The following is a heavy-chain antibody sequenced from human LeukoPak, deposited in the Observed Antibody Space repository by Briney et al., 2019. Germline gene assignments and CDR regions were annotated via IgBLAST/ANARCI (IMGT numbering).Heavy chain of an antibody. V-gene: IGHV4-59*12. J-gene: IGHJ4*02. CDR3: AGYSGWYSGAIDY. Sequence: PSETLSLTCTVSGGSISSYYWSWIRQPPGKGLEWIGYIYYSGSPNYNPSLKSRVTISVDTSKNQFSLKLSSVTAADTAVYYCAGYSGWYSGAIDYWGQGTLVTVSS. CDR1: GGSISSYY. D-gene: IGHD6-19*01. CDR2: IYYSGSP.